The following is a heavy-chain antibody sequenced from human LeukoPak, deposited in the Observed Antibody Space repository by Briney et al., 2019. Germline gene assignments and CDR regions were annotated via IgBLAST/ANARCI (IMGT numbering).Heavy chain of an antibody. CDR1: GFTFSSYG. J-gene: IGHJ4*02. V-gene: IGHV3-30*18. Sequence: GGSLRLSCAASGFTFSSYGMHWARQAPGKGLEWVAVISYDGSNKYYADSVKGRFTISRDNSKNTLYLQMNSLRAEDTAVYYCAKDSPYGGSFYYIDYWGQGTLVTVSS. D-gene: IGHD2/OR15-2a*01. CDR3: AKDSPYGGSFYYIDY. CDR2: ISYDGSNK.